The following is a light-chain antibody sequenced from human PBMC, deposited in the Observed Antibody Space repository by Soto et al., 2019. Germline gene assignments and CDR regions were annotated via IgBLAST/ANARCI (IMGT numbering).Light chain of an antibody. Sequence: QSVLTQPASVSGSPGQSITISCTGTSSDVGSYNLVSWYQQHPGKAPKLVIFEVSKRPSGVSNRFSGSKSGNTASLTISGLQAEDEADYYYCSYAGRSTHVFGTGTTVTVL. CDR2: EVS. J-gene: IGLJ1*01. V-gene: IGLV2-23*02. CDR3: CSYAGRSTHV. CDR1: SSDVGSYNL.